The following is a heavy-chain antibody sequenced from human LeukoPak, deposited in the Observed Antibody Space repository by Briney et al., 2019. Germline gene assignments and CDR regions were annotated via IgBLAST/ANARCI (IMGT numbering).Heavy chain of an antibody. Sequence: SETLSLTCAVHGGSFSGYYWSWIRQPPGKGLEWIGEINHSGSTNYNPSLKSRVTISVDTSKNQFSLKLSSVTAADTAVYYCAGSTGPFDYWGQGTLVTVSS. CDR3: AGSTGPFDY. J-gene: IGHJ4*02. V-gene: IGHV4-34*01. CDR1: GGSFSGYY. CDR2: INHSGST.